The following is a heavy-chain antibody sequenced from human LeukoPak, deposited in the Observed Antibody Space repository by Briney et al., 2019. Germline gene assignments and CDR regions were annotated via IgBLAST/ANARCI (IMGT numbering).Heavy chain of an antibody. CDR2: LSYDGSNK. Sequence: HPGGSLRLSCAASGFTFSSYAMHWVRQAPGKGLEWVAVLSYDGSNKYYADSVKGRFTISRDNSKNTLYLQMNSLRAEDTAVYYCARDAGPIAVAGRFDYWGQGTLVTVSS. V-gene: IGHV3-30*04. CDR1: GFTFSSYA. D-gene: IGHD6-19*01. CDR3: ARDAGPIAVAGRFDY. J-gene: IGHJ4*02.